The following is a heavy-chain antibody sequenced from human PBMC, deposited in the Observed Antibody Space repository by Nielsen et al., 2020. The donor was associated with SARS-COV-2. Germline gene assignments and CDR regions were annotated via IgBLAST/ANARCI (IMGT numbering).Heavy chain of an antibody. CDR2: FDPGDGER. V-gene: IGHV1-24*01. CDR3: ALDRNQGTIDY. J-gene: IGHJ4*02. D-gene: IGHD1-7*01. Sequence: VSVKVSCKVSGYSLTELSMHWVRQAPGKGLEWMGGFDPGDGERIYAQNFQGRVTMTEDTSTDTAYMELSSLRSDDTAVFFCALDRNQGTIDYWGQGTLVTVSS. CDR1: GYSLTELS.